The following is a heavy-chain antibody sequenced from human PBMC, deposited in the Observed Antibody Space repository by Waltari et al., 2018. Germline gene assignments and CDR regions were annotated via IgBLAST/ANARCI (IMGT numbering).Heavy chain of an antibody. CDR1: GGSIRSGGYY. D-gene: IGHD2-2*01. J-gene: IGHJ5*02. CDR2: IYYSGST. CDR3: ARGIVVVPAAPKSLSWFDP. V-gene: IGHV4-31*03. Sequence: QVQLQESGPGLVKPSQTLSLTCTVSGGSIRSGGYYWSWIRQHPGKGLEWIGYIYYSGSTYYNPSLKSRVTISVDTSKNQFSLKLSSVTAADTAVYYCARGIVVVPAAPKSLSWFDPWGQGTLVTVSS.